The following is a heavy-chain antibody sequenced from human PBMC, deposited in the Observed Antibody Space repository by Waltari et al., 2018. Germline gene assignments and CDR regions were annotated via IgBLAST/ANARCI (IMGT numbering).Heavy chain of an antibody. Sequence: QVQLQESGPGLVKPSGTLSLTCAVSGGSISSSNWWSWVRQPPGKGLEWIGYIYYSGSTNYNPSLKSRVTISVDTSKNQFSLKLSSVTAADTAVYYCARGQTLEWYFSYYYYMDVWGKGTTVTISS. J-gene: IGHJ6*03. CDR2: IYYSGST. CDR1: GGSISSSNW. D-gene: IGHD3-3*01. V-gene: IGHV4-4*02. CDR3: ARGQTLEWYFSYYYYMDV.